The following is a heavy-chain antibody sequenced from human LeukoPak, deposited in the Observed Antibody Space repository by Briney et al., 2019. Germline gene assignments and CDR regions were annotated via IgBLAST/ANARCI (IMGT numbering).Heavy chain of an antibody. CDR1: GGSFSGYY. CDR2: INHSGST. CDR3: GRALDITTGTLAW. Sequence: SETLSLTCAVYGGSFSGYYWSWIRQPPGKGLEWVGEINHSGSTNYNPSLKSRVTISVDTSKNQFSLKLSSVTAAATAVYYCGRALDITTGTLAWWGQRTPVTV. D-gene: IGHD3-3*01. J-gene: IGHJ4*01. V-gene: IGHV4-34*01.